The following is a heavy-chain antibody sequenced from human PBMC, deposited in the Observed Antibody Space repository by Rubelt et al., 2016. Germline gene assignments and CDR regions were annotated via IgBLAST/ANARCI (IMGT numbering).Heavy chain of an antibody. D-gene: IGHD6-13*01. CDR3: ARGGAAAADDNDAFDI. CDR1: GGTFSSYA. CDR2: IIPIFGTA. Sequence: QVQLVQSGAEVKKPGSSVKVSCKASGGTFSSYAISWVRQAPGQGLEWMGGIIPIFGTANYAQKFQGRVTITADESTSTAYMGLSSLSAEDTAVYYCARGGAAAADDNDAFDIWGQGTMVTVSS. V-gene: IGHV1-69*01. J-gene: IGHJ3*02.